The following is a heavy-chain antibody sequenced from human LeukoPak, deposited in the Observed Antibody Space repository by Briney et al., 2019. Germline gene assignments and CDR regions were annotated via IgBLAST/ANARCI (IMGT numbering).Heavy chain of an antibody. J-gene: IGHJ4*02. D-gene: IGHD1-26*01. Sequence: PSETLSLTCTISGGSISSYYWSWIRQPPGKGLEWIGNIYYSGSTIYNPSLKSRVTISVDKSKNQFSLKLSSVTAADTAVYYCARRVGATSLDYWGQGTLVTVSS. CDR1: GGSISSYY. CDR2: IYYSGST. V-gene: IGHV4-59*12. CDR3: ARRVGATSLDY.